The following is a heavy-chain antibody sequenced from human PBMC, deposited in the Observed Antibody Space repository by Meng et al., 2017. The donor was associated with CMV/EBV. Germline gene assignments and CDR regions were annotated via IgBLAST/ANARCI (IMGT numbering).Heavy chain of an antibody. D-gene: IGHD6-13*01. V-gene: IGHV4-4*02. CDR3: ARVRGGMSSSWFVAHWFDP. Sequence: LSSSNWWSWVRQPPGKGLEWIGEIYHSGSTNYNPSLKSRVTISVDKSKNQFSLKLSSVTAADTAVYYCARVRGGMSSSWFVAHWFDPWGQGTLVTVLL. CDR1: LSSSNW. J-gene: IGHJ5*02. CDR2: IYHSGST.